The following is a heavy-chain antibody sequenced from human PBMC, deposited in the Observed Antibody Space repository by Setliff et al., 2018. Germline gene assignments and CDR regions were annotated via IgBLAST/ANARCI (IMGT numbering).Heavy chain of an antibody. Sequence: SYTLSLTCTVSGASITNINYYWGLIRQPPGKGLEWIGSIFYSGRTFYNPSLKSRVTISVDTSKNQFSLTLSSVTAADTAVYYCARLPNYVWGSPVDYWGQGTLVTVSS. V-gene: IGHV4-39*01. CDR3: ARLPNYVWGSPVDY. CDR1: GASITNINYY. CDR2: IFYSGRT. J-gene: IGHJ4*02. D-gene: IGHD3-16*01.